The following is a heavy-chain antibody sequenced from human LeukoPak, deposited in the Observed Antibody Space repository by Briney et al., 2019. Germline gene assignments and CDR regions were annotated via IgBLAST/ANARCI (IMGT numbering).Heavy chain of an antibody. CDR1: GGSFSGYY. V-gene: IGHV4-34*01. Sequence: SETLSLTCAVYGGSFSGYYWSWIRQPPGKGLEWIGEINHSGSTNYNPSLKSRVTISVHTSKNQFSLKLSSVTAADTAVYYCARGTPRLLWFGESFDYWGQGTLVTVSS. CDR3: ARGTPRLLWFGESFDY. CDR2: INHSGST. J-gene: IGHJ4*02. D-gene: IGHD3-10*01.